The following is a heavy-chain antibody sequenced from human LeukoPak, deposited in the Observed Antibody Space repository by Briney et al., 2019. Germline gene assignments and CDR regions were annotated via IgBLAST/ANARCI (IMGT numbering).Heavy chain of an antibody. V-gene: IGHV3-7*01. D-gene: IGHD3-16*01. Sequence: PGGSLRLSCAASGFTFSSYWMSWVRQAPGKGLEWVANIKQDGSEKYYVDSVKGRFTISRDNAKNSLYLQMNSLRAEDTAVYYCARAAGGFMITFGDDDWMDVWGKGTTVTVSS. CDR1: GFTFSSYW. J-gene: IGHJ6*04. CDR3: ARAAGGFMITFGDDDWMDV. CDR2: IKQDGSEK.